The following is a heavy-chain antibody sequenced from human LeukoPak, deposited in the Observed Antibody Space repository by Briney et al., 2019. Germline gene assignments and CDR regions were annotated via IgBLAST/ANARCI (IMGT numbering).Heavy chain of an antibody. CDR1: GFTFSSYS. CDR3: AREGSRLGELSLYPYYYGMDV. V-gene: IGHV3-21*01. CDR2: ISSSSSYI. Sequence: GGSLRLSCAASGFTFSSYSMNWVRQAPGKGLEWVSSISSSSSYIYYAGSVKGRFTISRDNAKNSLYLQMNSLRAEDTAVYYCAREGSRLGELSLYPYYYGMDVWGKGTTVTVSS. D-gene: IGHD3-16*02. J-gene: IGHJ6*04.